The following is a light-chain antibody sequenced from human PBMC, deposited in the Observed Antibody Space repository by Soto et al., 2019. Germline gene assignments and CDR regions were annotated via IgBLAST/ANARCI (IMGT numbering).Light chain of an antibody. CDR2: EGS. V-gene: IGLV2-23*01. CDR3: CSYAGSSTYV. CDR1: NSDVGNYNL. Sequence: QSVLAQPASVSGSPGQSITIPCTGSNSDVGNYNLVSWYQQHPGEAPKLMIYEGSKRPSGVSNRFSGSKSGNTASLTISGLQAEDGADYFCCSYAGSSTYVFGTGTKVTVL. J-gene: IGLJ1*01.